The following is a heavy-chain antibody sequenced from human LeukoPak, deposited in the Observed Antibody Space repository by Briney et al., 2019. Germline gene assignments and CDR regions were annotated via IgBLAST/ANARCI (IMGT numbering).Heavy chain of an antibody. CDR1: GVSFSGYY. Sequence: SETLSLTCAVYGVSFSGYYWSWIRQPPGKGLEWIGEINHSGSTNYNPSLKSRVTISVDTSKNQFSLKLSSVTAADTAVYYCAKGGYSGSYYLFDYWGQGTLVTVSS. CDR2: INHSGST. D-gene: IGHD1-26*01. V-gene: IGHV4-34*01. J-gene: IGHJ4*02. CDR3: AKGGYSGSYYLFDY.